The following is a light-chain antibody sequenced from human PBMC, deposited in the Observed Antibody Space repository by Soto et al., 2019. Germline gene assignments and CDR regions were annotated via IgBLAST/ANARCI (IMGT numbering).Light chain of an antibody. CDR2: QTS. Sequence: IVLTQSPATLSSFPGDRVTLSCRASQYINTRLAWYQHRPGQSPRLLIYQTSLRAAGIPDRFSGSGSGTDFTLTISRLEPEDFAVYYCQHYYTSYTTFGQGTKVDI. J-gene: IGKJ1*01. V-gene: IGKV3D-20*02. CDR3: QHYYTSYTT. CDR1: QYINTR.